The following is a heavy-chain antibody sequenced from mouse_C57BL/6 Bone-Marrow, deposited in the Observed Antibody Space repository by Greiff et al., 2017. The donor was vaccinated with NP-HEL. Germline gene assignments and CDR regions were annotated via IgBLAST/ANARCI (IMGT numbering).Heavy chain of an antibody. CDR2: ISSGGSYT. D-gene: IGHD2-4*01. Sequence: EVMLVESGGDLVKPGGSLKLSFASSGFPFRLSALSCFLPTPSTSLEWVATISSGGSYTYYPDSVKGRFTISRDNAKNTLYLQLSSLKSEDTAMYYCAPRIYYDYDGFAYWGQGTLVTVSA. J-gene: IGHJ3*01. V-gene: IGHV5-6*01. CDR3: APRIYYDYDGFAY. CDR1: GFPFRLSA.